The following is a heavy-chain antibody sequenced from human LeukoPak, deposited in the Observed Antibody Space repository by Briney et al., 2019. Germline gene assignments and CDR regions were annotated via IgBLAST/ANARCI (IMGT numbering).Heavy chain of an antibody. J-gene: IGHJ4*02. CDR1: GFSFSGYG. V-gene: IGHV3-30*02. Sequence: QPGGSLRLSCAASGFSFSGYGMHWVRQAPGKGLEWVAFIRYDGSTKYHADSVGGRFTISRDNCKNMLYLQMLSLRTQDTAVYYCAKISTVTTPDFDYWGQGTLVTVSS. D-gene: IGHD4-11*01. CDR3: AKISTVTTPDFDY. CDR2: IRYDGSTK.